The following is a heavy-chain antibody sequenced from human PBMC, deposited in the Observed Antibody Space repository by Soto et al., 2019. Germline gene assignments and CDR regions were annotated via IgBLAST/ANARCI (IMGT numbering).Heavy chain of an antibody. CDR3: ARGNPFNYAGFDV. D-gene: IGHD3-16*01. V-gene: IGHV1-8*01. J-gene: IGHJ6*02. CDR2: MNAKSGDT. CDR1: GYTFSDFD. Sequence: QAHLEQSGAEVKRPGASVKVSCKASGYTFSDFDINWLRQASGQGPEWMGWMNAKSGDTFFAQRFQGNFNRTWDTSLSTAYMEVGSLTSDDTAMYYCARGNPFNYAGFDVWGQGTTVAVSS.